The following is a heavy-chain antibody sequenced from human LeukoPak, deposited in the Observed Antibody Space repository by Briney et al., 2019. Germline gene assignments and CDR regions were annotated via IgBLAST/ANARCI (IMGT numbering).Heavy chain of an antibody. J-gene: IGHJ4*02. Sequence: PSETLSLTCAVYGGSFSGYYWSWIRQPAGKGLEWIGRIYTSGSTNYNPSLKSRVTISVDTSKNQFSLKLSSVTAADTAVYYCARETLAYCGGDCYFGFDYWGQGTLVTVSS. D-gene: IGHD2-21*02. CDR1: GGSFSGYY. CDR3: ARETLAYCGGDCYFGFDY. CDR2: IYTSGST. V-gene: IGHV4-4*07.